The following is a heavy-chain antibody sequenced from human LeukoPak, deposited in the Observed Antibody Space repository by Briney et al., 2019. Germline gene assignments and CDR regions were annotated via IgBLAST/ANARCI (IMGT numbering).Heavy chain of an antibody. CDR1: GFIFRDFS. Sequence: GGSLRLSCSVSGFIFRDFSMSWVRQAPGKGPEWVAKMNEYGREIFYVDSVKGRFTISRDNGKNSLYLQMNRLRAEDTAVYYCARPRGCGSSRCNNFDYWGQGTLVTVSS. V-gene: IGHV3-7*01. J-gene: IGHJ4*02. CDR2: MNEYGREI. CDR3: ARPRGCGSSRCNNFDY. D-gene: IGHD2-2*01.